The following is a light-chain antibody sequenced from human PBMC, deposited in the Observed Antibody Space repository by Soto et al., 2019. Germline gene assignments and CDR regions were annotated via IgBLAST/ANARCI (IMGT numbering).Light chain of an antibody. V-gene: IGKV3-11*01. CDR1: QSLSSY. Sequence: EIVLTQSPATLSLSPGERATLSCRASQSLSSYLAWYQQKPGQAPRLLIYDASNRATGIPARFSGSGSGTDFTLTISSLEPEDFAVYYFQQRSNWLTFGGGTKVDIK. CDR3: QQRSNWLT. J-gene: IGKJ4*01. CDR2: DAS.